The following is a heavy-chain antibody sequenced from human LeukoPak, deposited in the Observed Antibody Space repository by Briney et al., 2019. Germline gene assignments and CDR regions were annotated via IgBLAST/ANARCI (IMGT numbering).Heavy chain of an antibody. J-gene: IGHJ6*03. Sequence: SVKVSCKASGGTFSSYAISWVRQAPGQGLEWMGGIIPIFGTANYAQKFQGRVTITTDESTSTAYMELSSLRSGDTAVYYCARANTEGRHIVGATQYYYYMDVWGKGTTVTVSS. D-gene: IGHD1-26*01. CDR1: GGTFSSYA. CDR2: IIPIFGTA. CDR3: ARANTEGRHIVGATQYYYYMDV. V-gene: IGHV1-69*05.